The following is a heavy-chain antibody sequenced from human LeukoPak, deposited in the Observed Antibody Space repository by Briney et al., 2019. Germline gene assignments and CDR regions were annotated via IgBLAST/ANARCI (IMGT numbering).Heavy chain of an antibody. CDR3: ARDHASSSGYLDYFDY. D-gene: IGHD3-22*01. J-gene: IGHJ4*02. CDR2: ISSGGGGTM. Sequence: GGSLRLSCAVSGFTFSSYEMNWVRQAPGKGLEWVSYISSGGGGTMYYAESVKGRFTISRDNSKNSLYLRMNSLRAEDTAVYYCARDHASSSGYLDYFDYWGQGALVTVSS. V-gene: IGHV3-48*03. CDR1: GFTFSSYE.